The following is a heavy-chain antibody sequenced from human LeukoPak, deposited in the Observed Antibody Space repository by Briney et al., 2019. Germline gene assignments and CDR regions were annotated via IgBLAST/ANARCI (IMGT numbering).Heavy chain of an antibody. CDR3: ARAGYDILTGHPQNWFGP. CDR1: GFTFDDYA. Sequence: GGSLRLSCATSGFTFDDYAMHWVRHTPGKGLEWVSGISWNSGAIGYADSVKGRFTISRDNAKNSLYLQMNSLRAEDTAVYYCARAGYDILTGHPQNWFGPWGQGTLVTVSS. CDR2: ISWNSGAI. V-gene: IGHV3-9*01. D-gene: IGHD3-9*01. J-gene: IGHJ5*02.